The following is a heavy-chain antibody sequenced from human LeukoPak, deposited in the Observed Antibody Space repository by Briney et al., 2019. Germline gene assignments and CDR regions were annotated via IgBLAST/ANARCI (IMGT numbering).Heavy chain of an antibody. J-gene: IGHJ4*02. CDR2: TSGSN. V-gene: IGHV4-4*07. D-gene: IGHD2-15*01. CDR3: ARDKYCNSDSCRTIIFDD. Sequence: TSGSNNYNPSLKSRVTMSVDTFKNQFSLKLSSVTAADTAVYYCARDKYCNSDSCRTIIFDDWGQGTLVTVSS.